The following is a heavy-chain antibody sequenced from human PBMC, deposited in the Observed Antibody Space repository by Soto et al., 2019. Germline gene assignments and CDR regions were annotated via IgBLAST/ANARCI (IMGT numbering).Heavy chain of an antibody. D-gene: IGHD1-26*01. CDR2: ISYDGSNK. J-gene: IGHJ4*02. V-gene: IGHV3-30*18. CDR1: GFTFSSYG. CDR3: GKGGSYFDY. Sequence: QVQLVESGGGVVQPGRSLRLSCAASGFTFSSYGMHWVRQAPGKGLEWVAVISYDGSNKNYADSVKGRFTISRDNSKNTLYLQMNSLRAEDTAVYYCGKGGSYFDYWGQGTLVTVSS.